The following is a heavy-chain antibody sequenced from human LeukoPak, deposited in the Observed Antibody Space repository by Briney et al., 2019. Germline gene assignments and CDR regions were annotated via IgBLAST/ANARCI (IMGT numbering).Heavy chain of an antibody. CDR2: INHSGST. V-gene: IGHV4-34*01. D-gene: IGHD1-26*01. Sequence: SETLSLTCAVYGGSFSGYYWSWIRQPPGKGLEWIGEINHSGSTNYNPSLKSRVTISVDTSKNQFSLRLSSVTAADTAVYYCARDGRAGATRGAFDIWGQGTMVTVSS. J-gene: IGHJ3*02. CDR1: GGSFSGYY. CDR3: ARDGRAGATRGAFDI.